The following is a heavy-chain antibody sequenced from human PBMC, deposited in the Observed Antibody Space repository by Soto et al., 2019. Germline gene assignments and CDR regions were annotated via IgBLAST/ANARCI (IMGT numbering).Heavy chain of an antibody. V-gene: IGHV1-69*01. Sequence: QVQLVQSGAEVKKPGSSVKVSCKASGGTFSSYAISWVRQAPGQGLEWMGGIIPIFGTANYAQKFQGRVTITADEYTITAYMGLSGLRSDDTAVYYCGVAYYYDSSGYSRSNYFHYWGRGTLVTVS. D-gene: IGHD3-22*01. CDR3: GVAYYYDSSGYSRSNYFHY. CDR1: GGTFSSYA. J-gene: IGHJ4*02. CDR2: IIPIFGTA.